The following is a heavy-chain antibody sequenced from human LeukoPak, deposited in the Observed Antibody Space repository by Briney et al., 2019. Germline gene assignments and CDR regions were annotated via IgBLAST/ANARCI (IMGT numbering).Heavy chain of an antibody. Sequence: TSETLSLTCTVSGGSIRSSRSYCGWIRQPPGKGLEWIANIYYSGSTYFNPSLRSRVTISVDTSKNQFSLNLSSVTAADTAVYYCARRARLGAATTSASDAFDIWGQGTMVTVSS. CDR3: ARRARLGAATTSASDAFDI. CDR2: IYYSGST. D-gene: IGHD2-15*01. V-gene: IGHV4-39*01. CDR1: GGSIRSSRSY. J-gene: IGHJ3*02.